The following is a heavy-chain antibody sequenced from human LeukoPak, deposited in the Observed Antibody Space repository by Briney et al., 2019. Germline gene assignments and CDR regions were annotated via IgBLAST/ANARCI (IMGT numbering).Heavy chain of an antibody. J-gene: IGHJ4*01. CDR2: ITGTGGGGNKT. V-gene: IGHV3-23*01. D-gene: IGHD1-1*01. CDR3: ATTVTLDF. Sequence: PRGSLRLSCAASGFTFRTYAMSWVRQAPGKGLEWVSVITGTGGGGNKTYYADSVRGRFSISRDDSKNVLFLQMNDLRVDDTAVYFCATTVTLDFWGQGTRVLVSS. CDR1: GFTFRTYA.